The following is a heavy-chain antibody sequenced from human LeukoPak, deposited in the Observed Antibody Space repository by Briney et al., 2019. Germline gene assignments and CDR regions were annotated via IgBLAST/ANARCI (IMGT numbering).Heavy chain of an antibody. Sequence: ASVKVSCKASGYTFTSYGISWVRQAPGQGLEWMGWISAYNGNTNYAQKLQGRVTMTTDTSTSTAYMELRSLRSDDTAVYYCARDPMITFGGVIRFDYWGQGTLVTVSS. CDR2: ISAYNGNT. D-gene: IGHD3-16*01. CDR3: ARDPMITFGGVIRFDY. J-gene: IGHJ4*02. V-gene: IGHV1-18*01. CDR1: GYTFTSYG.